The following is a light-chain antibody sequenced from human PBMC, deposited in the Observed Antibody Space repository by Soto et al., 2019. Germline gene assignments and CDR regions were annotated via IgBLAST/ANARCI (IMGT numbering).Light chain of an antibody. V-gene: IGKV3-20*01. CDR2: GTS. CDR1: QSVSSSY. CDR3: QQYGNSPWT. Sequence: EIVLTQSPGTLSLSPGERATLSCRASQSVSSSYLTWYQQKPGQAPRLLIYGTSTRATGIPDRFSGRGSGTDFTLTISRLEPEDLAVYYCQQYGNSPWTFGQGTKVEIK. J-gene: IGKJ1*01.